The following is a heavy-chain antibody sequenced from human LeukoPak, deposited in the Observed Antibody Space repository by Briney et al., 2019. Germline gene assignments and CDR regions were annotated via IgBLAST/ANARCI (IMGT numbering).Heavy chain of an antibody. Sequence: GGPLRLSCAASGFSFSTYPMSWVRQAPGKGLEWVSAISANGGSTFYADSVRGRFTISRDNSKNTLYLQMNSLRVGDTAIYYCAKDHTDYYASGSYYTARYFDYWGQGTLVPVSS. V-gene: IGHV3-23*01. CDR1: GFSFSTYP. CDR3: AKDHTDYYASGSYYTARYFDY. J-gene: IGHJ4*02. D-gene: IGHD3-10*01. CDR2: ISANGGST.